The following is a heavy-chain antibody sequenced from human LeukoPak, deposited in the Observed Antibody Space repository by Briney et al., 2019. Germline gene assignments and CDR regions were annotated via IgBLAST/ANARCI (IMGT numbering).Heavy chain of an antibody. CDR1: GYTLTSYG. CDR2: YSAYNGNT. V-gene: IGHV1-18*01. Sequence: ASVRVSCKPSGYTLTSYGISWVRQAAGQGLEWMRWYSAYNGNTKDAQKLQGRVTMTTGPSTSTAYMELRSLRADDTAGYYCSRSWNPSEFDYRGEASL. D-gene: IGHD1-1*01. J-gene: IGHJ4*02. CDR3: SRSWNPSEFDY.